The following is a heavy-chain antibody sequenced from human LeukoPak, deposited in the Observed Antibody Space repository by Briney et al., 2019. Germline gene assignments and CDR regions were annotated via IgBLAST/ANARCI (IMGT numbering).Heavy chain of an antibody. D-gene: IGHD6-13*01. V-gene: IGHV3-9*01. J-gene: IGHJ4*02. CDR2: ISWNSGSI. CDR3: AKVNSSSWYYFDY. Sequence: GRSLRLSCAASGLTFDDYAMHWVRQAPGKGLEWVSGISWNSGSIGYADSVKGRFTISRDNAKNSLYLQMNSLRAEDTALYYCAKVNSSSWYYFDYWGQGTLVTVSS. CDR1: GLTFDDYA.